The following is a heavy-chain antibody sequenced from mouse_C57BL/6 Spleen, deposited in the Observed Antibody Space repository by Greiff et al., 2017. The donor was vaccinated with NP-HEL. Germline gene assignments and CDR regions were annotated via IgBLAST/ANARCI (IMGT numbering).Heavy chain of an antibody. CDR2: IRLKSDNYAS. D-gene: IGHD1-1*01. J-gene: IGHJ3*01. CDR3: TGPYYYGSSPWFAY. V-gene: IGHV6-3*01. CDR1: GFTFSNYW. Sequence: EVQLVESGGGLVQPGGSMKLSCVASGFTFSNYWMNWVRQSPEKGLEWVAQIRLKSDNYASHYAESVKGRFTISRDDSKSSVYLQMNNLRAEDTGIYYCTGPYYYGSSPWFAYWGQGTLVTVSA.